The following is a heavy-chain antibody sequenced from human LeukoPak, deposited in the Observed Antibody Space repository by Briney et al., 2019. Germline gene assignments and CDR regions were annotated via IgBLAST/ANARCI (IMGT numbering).Heavy chain of an antibody. V-gene: IGHV3-48*03. CDR3: GRGGYCSGGTCYRFNAFDI. CDR2: ISPSGSTM. Sequence: GGSLRLSCATSGFTFSNYEMNWVRQAPGKGLEWVSYISPSGSTMYYTDSVKGRFTISTDNAKNSLYLQMNSLRAEDTAVYYCGRGGYCSGGTCYRFNAFDIRGQGTTVTVSS. D-gene: IGHD2-15*01. CDR1: GFTFSNYE. J-gene: IGHJ3*02.